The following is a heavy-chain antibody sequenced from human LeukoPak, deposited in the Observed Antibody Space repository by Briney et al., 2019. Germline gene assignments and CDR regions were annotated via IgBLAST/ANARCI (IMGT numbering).Heavy chain of an antibody. CDR3: AKDSSHCGGDCFYFDY. V-gene: IGHV3-23*01. Sequence: GGSLRLSCAASGFTFSSYAMSWVRQAPGKGLEWVSAISGSGGSTYYADSVKGRFTISRDNSKNTLYLQMNSLRAEDTAVYYCAKDSSHCGGDCFYFDYWGQGTLVTVSS. D-gene: IGHD2-21*01. CDR1: GFTFSSYA. CDR2: ISGSGGST. J-gene: IGHJ4*02.